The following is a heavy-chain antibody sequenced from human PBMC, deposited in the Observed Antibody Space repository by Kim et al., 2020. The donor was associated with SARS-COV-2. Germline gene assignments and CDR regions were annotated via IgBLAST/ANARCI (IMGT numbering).Heavy chain of an antibody. J-gene: IGHJ5*02. V-gene: IGHV3-30*18. CDR3: AKATVTTFGFDP. D-gene: IGHD4-17*01. CDR2: ISYDGSNK. CDR1: GFTFSSYG. Sequence: GGSLRLSCAASGFTFSSYGMHWVRQAPGKGLEWVAVISYDGSNKYYADSVKGRFTISRDNSKNTLYLQMNSLRAEDTAVYYCAKATVTTFGFDPWGQGTL.